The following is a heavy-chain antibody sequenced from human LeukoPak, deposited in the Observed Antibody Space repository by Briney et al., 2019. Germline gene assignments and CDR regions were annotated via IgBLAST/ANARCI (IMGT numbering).Heavy chain of an antibody. CDR2: IYTSGST. D-gene: IGHD3-9*01. Sequence: PSETLSLTCTVSGGSISSYYWSWIRQPAGKGPEWIGRIYTSGSTNYNPSLKSRVTMSVDTSKNQFSLKLSSVTAADAAVYYCARAILTGYSDAFDIWGQGTMVTVSS. J-gene: IGHJ3*02. CDR3: ARAILTGYSDAFDI. CDR1: GGSISSYY. V-gene: IGHV4-4*07.